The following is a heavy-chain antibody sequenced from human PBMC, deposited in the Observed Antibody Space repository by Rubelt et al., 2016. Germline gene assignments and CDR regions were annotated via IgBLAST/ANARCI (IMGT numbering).Heavy chain of an antibody. J-gene: IGHJ4*02. D-gene: IGHD6-13*01. CDR1: SYA. V-gene: IGHV3-48*04. Sequence: SYAMNWVRQAPGKGLEWVSYISSSSSTIYYADSVKGRFTISRDNAKNSLYLQMNSLRAEDTAVYYCARSGGSSWSDYWGQGTLVTVSS. CDR2: ISSSSSTI. CDR3: ARSGGSSWSDY.